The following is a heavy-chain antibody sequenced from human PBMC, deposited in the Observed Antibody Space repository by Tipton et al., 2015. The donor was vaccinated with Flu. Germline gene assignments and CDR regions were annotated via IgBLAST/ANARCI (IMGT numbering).Heavy chain of an antibody. V-gene: IGHV4-34*01. CDR3: ARHGGATTERLYYFDY. CDR2: INHSGST. J-gene: IGHJ4*02. CDR1: GGSFSGYY. D-gene: IGHD5-24*01. Sequence: GLVKPSETLSLTCAVYGGSFSGYYWSWIRQPPGKGLEWIGEINHSGSTNYNPSLKSRVTISVDTSKNQFSLKLSSVTAADTAVYYCARHGGATTERLYYFDYWGQGTLVTVSS.